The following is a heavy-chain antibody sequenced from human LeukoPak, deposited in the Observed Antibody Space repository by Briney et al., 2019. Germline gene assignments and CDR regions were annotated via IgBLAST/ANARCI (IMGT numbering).Heavy chain of an antibody. CDR3: ASRYRTFYSDGSLQKGEFDY. CDR1: GGYINSNNYV. D-gene: IGHD3-10*01. V-gene: IGHV4-39*01. Sequence: PSETLSLTCTVSGGYINSNNYVWVWIRQPPGKGLEWIGSIYYSGSTYYTPSLKSRVTISVDTSKNQFSLKLSSVSAADTAVYYCASRYRTFYSDGSLQKGEFDYWGQGTLVTVSS. CDR2: IYYSGST. J-gene: IGHJ4*02.